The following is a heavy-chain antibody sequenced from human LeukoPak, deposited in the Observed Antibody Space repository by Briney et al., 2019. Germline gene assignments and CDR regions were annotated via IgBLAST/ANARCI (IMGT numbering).Heavy chain of an antibody. D-gene: IGHD3-9*01. CDR2: ITPIFGTA. V-gene: IGHV1-69*05. J-gene: IGHJ4*02. CDR3: ARDAGNFDWLRTIDY. Sequence: GSSVKVSCKASGGTFSSYAISWVRQAPGQGLEWMGGITPIFGTANYAQKFQGRVTITTDESTSTAYMELSSLRSEDTAVYYCARDAGNFDWLRTIDYWGQGTLVTVSS. CDR1: GGTFSSYA.